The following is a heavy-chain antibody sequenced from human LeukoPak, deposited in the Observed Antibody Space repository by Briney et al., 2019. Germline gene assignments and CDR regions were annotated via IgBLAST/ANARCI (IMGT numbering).Heavy chain of an antibody. CDR3: ARVHPSGSYHKY. CDR2: INHSGST. D-gene: IGHD3-10*01. V-gene: IGHV4-34*01. CDR1: GGSFSGYY. J-gene: IGHJ4*02. Sequence: PSETLSLTCAVYGGSFSGYYWSWIRQPPGKGLEWIGEINHSGSTNYNPFLKSRVTISVDTSKNQFSLKLSSVTAADTAVYYCARVHPSGSYHKYWGQGTLVTVSS.